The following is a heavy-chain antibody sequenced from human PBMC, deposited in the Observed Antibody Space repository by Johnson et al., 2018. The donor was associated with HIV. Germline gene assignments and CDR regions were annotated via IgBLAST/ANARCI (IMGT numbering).Heavy chain of an antibody. D-gene: IGHD1-26*01. V-gene: IGHV3-30*04. CDR1: GFTFSSYA. CDR3: ASEAKHHVGANRVSSFDI. J-gene: IGHJ3*02. CDR2: ISYDGSDK. Sequence: QVQLVESGGGVVQPGRSLRLSCAASGFTFSSYAMHWVRQAPAKGLEWVAVISYDGSDKYYADSVKGRFTISRDNAKKSLCLQMNTLRAEDTALYYCASEAKHHVGANRVSSFDIWGQGTMVTVSA.